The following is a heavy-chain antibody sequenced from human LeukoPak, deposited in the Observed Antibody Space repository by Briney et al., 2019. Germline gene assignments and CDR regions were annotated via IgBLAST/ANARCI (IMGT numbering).Heavy chain of an antibody. CDR2: ISYDGSNK. CDR3: ARNRKLIVVVPAALDY. D-gene: IGHD2-2*01. J-gene: IGHJ4*02. Sequence: GGSLRLSCAASGFTFSSYAMHWVRQAPGKGLEWVAVISYDGSNKYYADSVKGRFTISRDNSKNTLYLQMNSLRAEDTAVYYCARNRKLIVVVPAALDYWGQGTLVTVSS. V-gene: IGHV3-30-3*01. CDR1: GFTFSSYA.